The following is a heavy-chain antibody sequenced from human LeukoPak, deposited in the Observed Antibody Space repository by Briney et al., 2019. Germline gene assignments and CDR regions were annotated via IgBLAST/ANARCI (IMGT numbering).Heavy chain of an antibody. D-gene: IGHD3-9*01. Sequence: GGSLRLACVASGFTFSSYNMIWARQAPGKGLEWVSGLSGSGRATYYAHSVKGRFTISRENSKNTMFLEMNSLRVDDTAVYYCARQRVMLTGTGGTWIDPWGQGTLVTVSS. CDR3: ARQRVMLTGTGGTWIDP. CDR1: GFTFSSYN. V-gene: IGHV3-23*05. CDR2: LSGSGRAT. J-gene: IGHJ5*02.